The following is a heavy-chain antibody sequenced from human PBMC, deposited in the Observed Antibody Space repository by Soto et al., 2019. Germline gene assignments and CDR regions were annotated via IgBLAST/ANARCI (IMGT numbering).Heavy chain of an antibody. V-gene: IGHV4-34*01. Sequence: SETLSLTCGVYGGSFSANYWTWIRQPPGKGLEWIGEINHSGNTNYKPSLKSRVTISVDTSKKQFSLTLSSVTAADTAVYYCASARYNYWGQGTLVTVSS. D-gene: IGHD5-12*01. CDR2: INHSGNT. J-gene: IGHJ4*02. CDR1: GGSFSANY. CDR3: ASARYNY.